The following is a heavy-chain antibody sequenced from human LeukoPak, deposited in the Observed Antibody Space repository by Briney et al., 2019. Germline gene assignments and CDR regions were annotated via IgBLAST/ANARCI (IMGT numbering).Heavy chain of an antibody. Sequence: GGSLRLSCAASGFTFSNYNMNWVRQAPGKGLEWVSSISSSSTYIYYSDSVRGRFSISRDNAKNSLYLQMNSLRAEDTAVYYCAREGVTTFDYWGQGTLVTVSS. CDR2: ISSSSTYI. CDR1: GFTFSNYN. V-gene: IGHV3-21*01. J-gene: IGHJ4*02. CDR3: AREGVTTFDY. D-gene: IGHD4-17*01.